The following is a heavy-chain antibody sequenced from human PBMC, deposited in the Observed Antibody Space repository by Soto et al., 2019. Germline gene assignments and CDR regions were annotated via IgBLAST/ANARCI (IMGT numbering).Heavy chain of an antibody. D-gene: IGHD3-3*01. CDR3: ATLGRRITIFGVAPDY. CDR2: IIPIFGTA. J-gene: IGHJ4*02. Sequence: SVKVSCKASGGTFSSYAISWVRQAPGQGLEWMGGIIPIFGTANYAQKFQGRVTITADKSTSTAYMELSSLRSEDTAVYYCATLGRRITIFGVAPDYWGQGTLVTDSS. V-gene: IGHV1-69*06. CDR1: GGTFSSYA.